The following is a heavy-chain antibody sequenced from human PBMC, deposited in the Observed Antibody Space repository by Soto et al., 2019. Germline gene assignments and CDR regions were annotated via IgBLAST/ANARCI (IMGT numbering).Heavy chain of an antibody. CDR1: GFTFSSYG. D-gene: IGHD6-13*01. Sequence: GGSLRLSCAASGFTFSSYGMHWVRQAPGKGLEWVAVISYDGSNKYYADSVKGRFTISRDNSKNTLYLQMNSLRAEDTAVYYCAKQLLYSSSWYRYFDYWGQGTLVTVS. CDR3: AKQLLYSSSWYRYFDY. V-gene: IGHV3-30*18. CDR2: ISYDGSNK. J-gene: IGHJ4*02.